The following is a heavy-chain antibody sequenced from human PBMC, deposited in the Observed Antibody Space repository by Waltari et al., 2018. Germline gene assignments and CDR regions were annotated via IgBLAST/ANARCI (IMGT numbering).Heavy chain of an antibody. Sequence: QVQLQESGPGLVKPSETLSLPCAVSGYSISSGYYWGWIRQPPGKGLEWIGSIYHSGSTYYNPSLKSRVTISVDTSKNQFSLKLSSVTAADTAVYYCATIAAAGTFDYWGQGTLVTVSS. CDR1: GYSISSGYY. CDR2: IYHSGST. J-gene: IGHJ4*02. D-gene: IGHD6-13*01. V-gene: IGHV4-38-2*01. CDR3: ATIAAAGTFDY.